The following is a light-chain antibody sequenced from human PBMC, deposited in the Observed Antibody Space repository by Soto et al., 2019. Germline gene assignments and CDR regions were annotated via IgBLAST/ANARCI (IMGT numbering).Light chain of an antibody. CDR2: GAS. J-gene: IGKJ1*01. CDR3: TQYSRFTRQ. V-gene: IGKV3-20*01. Sequence: EILVTHSRVTLGLSPGGRATLSCRSIQSVSSSYLAWYQQKPGQAPRLLIYGASSRANGIPDRFSVSGSGTDFTPKITRLEPEYFALSYCTQYSRFTRQIAQGTXVEIK. CDR1: QSVSSSY.